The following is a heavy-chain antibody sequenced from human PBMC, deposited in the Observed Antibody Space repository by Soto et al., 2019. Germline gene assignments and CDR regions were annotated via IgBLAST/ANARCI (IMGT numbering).Heavy chain of an antibody. CDR3: ARSPKAAAGSRYYDGMDV. CDR1: GGTFSSYA. V-gene: IGHV1-69*01. J-gene: IGHJ6*02. CDR2: IIPIFGTA. D-gene: IGHD6-13*01. Sequence: QVQLVQSGAEVKKPGSSVKVSCKASGGTFSSYAISWVRQAPGQGLEWMGGIIPIFGTANYAQKFQGRVTITADESTSTAYMELSSLRSEDTAVYYGARSPKAAAGSRYYDGMDVWGQGTTVTVSS.